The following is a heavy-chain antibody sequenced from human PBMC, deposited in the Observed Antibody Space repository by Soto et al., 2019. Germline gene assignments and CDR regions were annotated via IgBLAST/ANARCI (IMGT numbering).Heavy chain of an antibody. CDR2: IWYDGSQR. V-gene: IGHV3-33*01. D-gene: IGHD4-17*01. CDR3: ARIYDYGDYVTDY. CDR1: GFTFNTHG. J-gene: IGHJ4*02. Sequence: VELVESGGGVVQPGGSLRLSCAASGFTFNTHGMHWVRQAPGKGLEWVAVIWYDGSQRYYADFVRGRFTISRDNSQNTLYLQMTSLRAEDTAVYYCARIYDYGDYVTDYWGQGALVTVSS.